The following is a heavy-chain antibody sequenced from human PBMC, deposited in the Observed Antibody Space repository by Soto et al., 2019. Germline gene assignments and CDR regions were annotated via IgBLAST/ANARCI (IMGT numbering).Heavy chain of an antibody. V-gene: IGHV3-23*01. CDR2: LSGSGGST. Sequence: EVQLLESGGGLVQPGGSLRLSCAASGFTFSNYAMSWVRQAPGKGLEWVSTLSGSGGSTYYADSVKGRFTISRDNSKNTLYLQMTSLRADDTAVYYCATDTVPVATPWFDPWGQGTLVTVSS. J-gene: IGHJ5*02. CDR1: GFTFSNYA. CDR3: ATDTVPVATPWFDP. D-gene: IGHD2-15*01.